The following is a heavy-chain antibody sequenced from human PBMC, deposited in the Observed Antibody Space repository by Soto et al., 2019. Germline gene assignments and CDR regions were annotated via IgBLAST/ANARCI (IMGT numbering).Heavy chain of an antibody. Sequence: QVKLVQSGAEVKKPGSSVKVSCKASGGTFSSYAISWVRQAPGQGLEWMGGIIPIFGTANYAQKFQGRVTITADESTSTAHMALSRLRSEDTAVYYCARHNDIVPDYYGPYYYYGIDVWGQGTTVTVSS. D-gene: IGHD3-9*01. CDR1: GGTFSSYA. J-gene: IGHJ6*02. CDR3: ARHNDIVPDYYGPYYYYGIDV. V-gene: IGHV1-69*01. CDR2: IIPIFGTA.